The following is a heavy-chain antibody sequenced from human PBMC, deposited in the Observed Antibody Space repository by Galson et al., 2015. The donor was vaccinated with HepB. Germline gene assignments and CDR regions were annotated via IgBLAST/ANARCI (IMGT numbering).Heavy chain of an antibody. CDR3: ARTRDGYSREFDY. Sequence: SVKVSCKASGDTFSSYTFNWLRQAPGQGLDWMGGIIPIFAPPNYAPKFQGRVTITADASTSTAYMELSSLISDDTAVYFSARTRDGYSREFDYWGQGTLVTVSS. V-gene: IGHV1-69*13. J-gene: IGHJ4*02. CDR1: GDTFSSYT. CDR2: IIPIFAPP. D-gene: IGHD5-24*01.